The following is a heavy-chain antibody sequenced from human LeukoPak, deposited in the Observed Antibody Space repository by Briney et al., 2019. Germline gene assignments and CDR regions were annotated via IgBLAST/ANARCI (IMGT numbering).Heavy chain of an antibody. CDR3: AKDQTLRFLEWLRGLYGDAFDI. CDR2: ISGSGGTT. D-gene: IGHD3-3*01. CDR1: GFTFSSYA. J-gene: IGHJ3*02. Sequence: GGSLRLSCAASGFTFSSYAMSWVRQAPGKGLEWVSAISGSGGTTYYADSVKGRFTISRDNSKNTLYLQMNSLRAEDTAVYYCAKDQTLRFLEWLRGLYGDAFDIWGQGTMVTVSS. V-gene: IGHV3-23*01.